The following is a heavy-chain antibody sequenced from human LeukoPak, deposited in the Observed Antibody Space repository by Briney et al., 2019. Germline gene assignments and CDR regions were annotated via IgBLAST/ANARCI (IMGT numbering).Heavy chain of an antibody. J-gene: IGHJ4*02. V-gene: IGHV3-33*01. Sequence: GGSLRLSCAASGFTFSSYGMHWVRQAPGKGLEWVAVIWYDGSNKYYADSVKGRFTISRDNSKNTLYPQMNSLRAEDTAVYYCAGSYGRNFDYWGQGTLVTVSS. D-gene: IGHD5-18*01. CDR1: GFTFSSYG. CDR3: AGSYGRNFDY. CDR2: IWYDGSNK.